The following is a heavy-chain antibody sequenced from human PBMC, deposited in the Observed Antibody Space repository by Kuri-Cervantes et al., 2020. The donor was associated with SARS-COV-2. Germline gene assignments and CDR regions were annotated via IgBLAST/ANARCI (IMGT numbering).Heavy chain of an antibody. CDR2: ISGSGGSS. J-gene: IGHJ6*02. Sequence: GGSLRLSCAVSGFLFGSHAISWVRQAPGKGLEWVSGISGSGGSSYYADPVKGRFTISRDNSKNTLFLQLNSLRVEDTAVYYCAKDLGYGGNSAGYGLDVWGQGTTVTVSS. V-gene: IGHV3-23*01. CDR3: AKDLGYGGNSAGYGLDV. D-gene: IGHD4-23*01. CDR1: GFLFGSHA.